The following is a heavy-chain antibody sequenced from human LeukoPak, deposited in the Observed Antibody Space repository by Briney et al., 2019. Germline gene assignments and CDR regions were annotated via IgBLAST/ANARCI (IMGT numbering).Heavy chain of an antibody. J-gene: IGHJ5*02. V-gene: IGHV4-4*07. CDR2: IYTSGST. CDR3: ARTHYYDSSRYKASSFAP. D-gene: IGHD3-22*01. CDR1: VGSICSDY. Sequence: PETLSVTRTEPVGSICSDYGSWVCQPGGKGLEWVGRIYTSGSTNYNSSLKGGVSITEKTTKNQITLKLSSVTDADTAVYYWARTHYYDSSRYKASSFAPCGRGTLVTVSS.